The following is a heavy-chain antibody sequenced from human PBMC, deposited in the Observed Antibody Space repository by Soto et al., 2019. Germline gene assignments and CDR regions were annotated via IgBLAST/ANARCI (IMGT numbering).Heavy chain of an antibody. CDR1: GSRFSNYV. CDR2: IIPIFNST. Sequence: QVQLVQSGAEVKTPGSSLKVSCKVSGSRFSNYVISWVRQAPGHGLEWLGRIIPIFNSTKYAQSFQGRVTSTADKSTSTASVELSSLRSDDTAVYYCAREGRGKKAGYNGLVSLGYWGQGTLVTVSS. J-gene: IGHJ4*02. D-gene: IGHD2-2*02. V-gene: IGHV1-69*06. CDR3: AREGRGKKAGYNGLVSLGY.